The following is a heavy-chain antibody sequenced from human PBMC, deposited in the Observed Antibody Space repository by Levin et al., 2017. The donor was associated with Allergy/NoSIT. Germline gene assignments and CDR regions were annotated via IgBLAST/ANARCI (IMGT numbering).Heavy chain of an antibody. Sequence: PGGSLRLSCAASGFTFSSYSMNWVRQAPGKGLEWVSYISSSSSTIYYADSVKGRFTISRDNAKNSLYLQMNSLRAEDTAVYYCARAIREYYYYGMDVWGQGTTVTVSS. V-gene: IGHV3-48*04. CDR3: ARAIREYYYYGMDV. J-gene: IGHJ6*02. CDR1: GFTFSSYS. CDR2: ISSSSSTI.